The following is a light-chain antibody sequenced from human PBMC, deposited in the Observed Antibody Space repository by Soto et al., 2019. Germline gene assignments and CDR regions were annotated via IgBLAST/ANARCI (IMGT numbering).Light chain of an antibody. CDR2: GAS. CDR3: QQYNNWPELT. CDR1: QSVSSN. V-gene: IGKV3-15*01. J-gene: IGKJ4*01. Sequence: EIVMTQSPATLSVSPGERATLSCRASQSVSSNLAWYQQKPGQAPRLLIYGASTRATGIPARFSGSRSWTYFTLHISSLQSEDFAVYYCQQYNNWPELTLGGGTKVEIK.